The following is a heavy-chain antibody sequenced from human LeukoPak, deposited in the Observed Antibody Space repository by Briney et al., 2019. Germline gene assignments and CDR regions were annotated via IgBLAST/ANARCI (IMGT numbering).Heavy chain of an antibody. Sequence: SETLSLICAVYGGSFSDNYWSWIRQFPGKGLEWIGEINHSGSINYNPSLKSRITISVDTSKNQFSLRLSSVTAADTAVSYCTRGADSSIWFWFDAWGQGTLVTVSS. D-gene: IGHD6-13*01. CDR2: INHSGSI. J-gene: IGHJ5*02. V-gene: IGHV4-34*01. CDR1: GGSFSDNY. CDR3: TRGADSSIWFWFDA.